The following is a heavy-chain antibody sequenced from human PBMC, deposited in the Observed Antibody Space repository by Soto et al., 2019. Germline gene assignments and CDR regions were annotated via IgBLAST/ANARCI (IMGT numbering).Heavy chain of an antibody. CDR2: IYYSGST. D-gene: IGHD2-8*01. CDR3: ARDPCTNGVCPIPKAYYYYGMDV. J-gene: IGHJ6*02. Sequence: PSETLSLTCTVSGGSISSGDYYWSWIRQPPGKGLEWIGYIYYSGSTYYNPSLKSRVTISVDTSKNQFSLKLSSVTAADTAVYYCARDPCTNGVCPIPKAYYYYGMDVWGQGTTVTVSS. V-gene: IGHV4-30-4*01. CDR1: GGSISSGDYY.